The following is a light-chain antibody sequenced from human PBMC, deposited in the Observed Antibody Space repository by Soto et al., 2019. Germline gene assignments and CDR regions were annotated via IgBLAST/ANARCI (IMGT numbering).Light chain of an antibody. V-gene: IGKV3-11*01. Sequence: EMVLTQSPATLSLSPGERATLSCRASQSVSSYLAWYQQKPGQAPRLLIYDASNRATGIPARFSGSGSGTDFPLTISSLEPEDFAVYYCQQCNNSSFTFGEGTKVEIK. CDR3: QQCNNSSFT. CDR1: QSVSSY. J-gene: IGKJ4*01. CDR2: DAS.